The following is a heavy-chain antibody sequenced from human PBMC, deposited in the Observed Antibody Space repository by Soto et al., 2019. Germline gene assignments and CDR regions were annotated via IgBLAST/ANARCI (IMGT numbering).Heavy chain of an antibody. CDR2: IYYSGNT. J-gene: IGHJ6*02. D-gene: IGHD3-3*01. CDR1: GDPMSPFY. CDR3: ARGVYDYWSGYYAGSGLDV. Sequence: QVPLQESGPGLVKPSETLSLTCTVSGDPMSPFYWNWIRQSPTTGLEWIGYIYYSGNTNYTPSLKSRVAISVDTSKNQFYLKLDSVTAADTAVYCCARGVYDYWSGYYAGSGLDVWGQGTTVTVSS. V-gene: IGHV4-59*13.